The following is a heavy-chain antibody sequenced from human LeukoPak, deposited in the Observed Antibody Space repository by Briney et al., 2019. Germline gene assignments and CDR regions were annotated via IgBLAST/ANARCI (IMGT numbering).Heavy chain of an antibody. CDR3: ARDPHSLDY. CDR2: IAYTGTI. J-gene: IGHJ4*02. CDR1: GFSFSSCS. Sequence: GGSLRLSCTASGFSFSSCSMNWVRQAPGKGLEWVAYIAYTGTIHYADSVRGRFAISTDNAKSSLFLQLNSLRAEDTAVYYCARDPHSLDYWGQGTLVTVSS. V-gene: IGHV3-48*01.